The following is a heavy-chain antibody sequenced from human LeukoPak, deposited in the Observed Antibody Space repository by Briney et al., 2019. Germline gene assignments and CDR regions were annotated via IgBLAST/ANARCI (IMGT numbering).Heavy chain of an antibody. CDR1: GFTFDDYG. D-gene: IGHD3-9*01. J-gene: IGHJ4*02. Sequence: GGSLRLSCAASGFTFDDYGMSWVRQAPGKGLEWVSGINWNGGSTGYADSVKGRFTISRDNAKNSLYLQMISLRAEDTALYYCARDGLRYFDWLLYCFDDWGQGTLVTVSS. V-gene: IGHV3-20*04. CDR3: ARDGLRYFDWLLYCFDD. CDR2: INWNGGST.